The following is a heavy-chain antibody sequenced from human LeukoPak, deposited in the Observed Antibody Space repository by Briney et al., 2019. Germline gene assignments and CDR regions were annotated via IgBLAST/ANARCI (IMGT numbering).Heavy chain of an antibody. D-gene: IGHD3-9*01. V-gene: IGHV4-59*01. CDR2: IYYSGST. CDR1: GGSISSYY. CDR3: ARAETGYHNFDY. Sequence: SETLSLTCTVSGGSISSYYWSWIRQPPGRGLEWIGYIYYSGSTNYNPSLKSRVTISVDTSKNQFSLKLSSVTAADTAVYYCARAETGYHNFDYWGQGTLVTVSS. J-gene: IGHJ4*02.